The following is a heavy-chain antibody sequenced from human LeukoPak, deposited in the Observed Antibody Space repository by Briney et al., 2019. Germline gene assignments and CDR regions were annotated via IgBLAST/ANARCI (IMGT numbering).Heavy chain of an antibody. CDR2: IKTTLYGGTT. Sequence: GRSLRLSCAASGFAFGDFAMNWIRQAPGQGLEWVGFIKTTLYGGTTEYAASVKGRFTISREDSKAIAYLQMNSLKTEDTAVYYCTRDHRDDWNPGYYFDYWGQGTLVTVSS. CDR3: TRDHRDDWNPGYYFDY. CDR1: GFAFGDFA. V-gene: IGHV3-49*03. D-gene: IGHD1-1*01. J-gene: IGHJ4*02.